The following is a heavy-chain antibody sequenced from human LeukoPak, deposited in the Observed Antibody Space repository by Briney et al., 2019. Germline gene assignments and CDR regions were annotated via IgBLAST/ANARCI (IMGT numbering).Heavy chain of an antibody. CDR1: GFHFSIYA. CDR2: ISGGRSFQ. V-gene: IGHV3-21*01. CDR3: AREGDPPGFYYYHHLDV. D-gene: IGHD3-16*01. J-gene: IGHJ6*03. Sequence: KPGVSLTLSCAASGFHFSIYAIVGLRQAPGRGLEWITTISGGRSFQKYADSVKGRFTISRDNAKNSVYLQMNRLRAEDTAVYFCAREGDPPGFYYYHHLDVWGKGTTVTVSS.